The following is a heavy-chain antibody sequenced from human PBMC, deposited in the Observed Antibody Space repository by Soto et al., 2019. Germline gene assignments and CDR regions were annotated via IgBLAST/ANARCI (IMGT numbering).Heavy chain of an antibody. D-gene: IGHD1-26*01. CDR2: IWYDGSNK. J-gene: IGHJ4*02. CDR3: AREDVEMATKAFVY. CDR1: GFTFSSYG. Sequence: QVQLVESGGGVVQPGRSLRLSCAASGFTFSSYGMHWVRQAPGKGLEWVAVIWYDGSNKYYADSVKGRFTISRDNSKNTLYLQMNSLSAEDTAVYYCAREDVEMATKAFVYWGQGTLVTVSS. V-gene: IGHV3-33*01.